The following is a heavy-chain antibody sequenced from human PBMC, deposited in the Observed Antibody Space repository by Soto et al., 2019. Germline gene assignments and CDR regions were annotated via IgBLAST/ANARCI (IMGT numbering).Heavy chain of an antibody. CDR1: GGTFSSYA. CDR2: IISLFGTV. D-gene: IGHD1-1*01. Sequence: SVKVSCKASGGTFSSYAISWVRQAPGQGLEWMGGIISLFGTVNYPQKFQGRVTITADESTSTAHMELTSLRSEDTAVYYCAREGGPPTGTTSYAFAMWGQGTMVTVSS. V-gene: IGHV1-69*13. CDR3: AREGGPPTGTTSYAFAM. J-gene: IGHJ3*01.